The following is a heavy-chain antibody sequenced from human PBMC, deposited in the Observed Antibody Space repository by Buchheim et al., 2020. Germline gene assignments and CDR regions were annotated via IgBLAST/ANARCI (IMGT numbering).Heavy chain of an antibody. D-gene: IGHD3-3*01. Sequence: QVQLQESGPGLVKPSETLSLTCTVSGGSISSYYWSWIRQPPGKGLEWIGYIYYSGSTNYNPSLKSRVTITVDTSKNQFSLKLSSVTAAGTAVYYCARHYDFWSGYYPDAFDIWGQGT. J-gene: IGHJ3*02. CDR3: ARHYDFWSGYYPDAFDI. CDR2: IYYSGST. CDR1: GGSISSYY. V-gene: IGHV4-59*08.